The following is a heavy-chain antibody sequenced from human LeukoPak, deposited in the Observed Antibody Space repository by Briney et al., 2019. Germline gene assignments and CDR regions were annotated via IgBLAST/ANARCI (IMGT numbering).Heavy chain of an antibody. Sequence: GASVKVSCKISGYTFTGHHIHWVRQAPAQGLEWMGWIYPSSGGTQYGQKFKGRVTMTRDTSVSTAYMELTRLQFDDTAVYYCVGVTYSSYDDFDYWGQGTLVTVSS. D-gene: IGHD3-16*01. J-gene: IGHJ4*02. V-gene: IGHV1-2*02. CDR1: GYTFTGHH. CDR2: IYPSSGGT. CDR3: VGVTYSSYDDFDY.